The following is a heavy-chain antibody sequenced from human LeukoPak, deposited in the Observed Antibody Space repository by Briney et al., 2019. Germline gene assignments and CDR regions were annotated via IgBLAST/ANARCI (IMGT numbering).Heavy chain of an antibody. D-gene: IGHD3-9*01. Sequence: SQTLSLTCTVSGGSISSGGYYWSWIRQHPGKGLEWIGYIYYSGSTYYNPSLKSRVTISVDTSKNQFSLKLSSVTAADTAVYYCARRDYDILTGYSNDAFDIWGQGTMVTVSS. J-gene: IGHJ3*02. CDR1: GGSISSGGYY. V-gene: IGHV4-31*03. CDR2: IYYSGST. CDR3: ARRDYDILTGYSNDAFDI.